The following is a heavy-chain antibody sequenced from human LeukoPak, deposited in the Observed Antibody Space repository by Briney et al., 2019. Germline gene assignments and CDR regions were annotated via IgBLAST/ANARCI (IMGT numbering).Heavy chain of an antibody. D-gene: IGHD6-13*01. J-gene: IGHJ6*03. V-gene: IGHV4-34*01. CDR1: GGSFSGYY. CDR3: ASSAAGPRYYYYYMDV. Sequence: SETLSLTCAVYGGSFSGYYWSWIRQPPGKGLEWIGEINHSGSTNYNPSLKSRVTISVDTSKNQFSLKLSSVTAADTAVYYCASSAAGPRYYYYYMDVWGKGTTVTVPS. CDR2: INHSGST.